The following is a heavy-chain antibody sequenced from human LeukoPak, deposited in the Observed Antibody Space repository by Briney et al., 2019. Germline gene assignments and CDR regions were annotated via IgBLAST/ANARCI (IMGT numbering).Heavy chain of an antibody. J-gene: IGHJ4*02. V-gene: IGHV3-23*01. D-gene: IGHD6-13*01. CDR1: GFTFSSFA. CDR3: AKDLERTAAGTGLDY. CDR2: ISASGGGR. Sequence: GGSLRLSCAASGFTFSSFAMSWVRQAPGKGLEWVSSISASGGGRYYADSVKGPFTISRDNSKNTLYLQMNSLRAEDTAVYYCAKDLERTAAGTGLDYWGQGTLVTVSS.